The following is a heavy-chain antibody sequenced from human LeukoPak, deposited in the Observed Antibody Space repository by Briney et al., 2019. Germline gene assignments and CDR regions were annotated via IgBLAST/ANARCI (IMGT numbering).Heavy chain of an antibody. D-gene: IGHD5-18*01. Sequence: SETLSLTCTVSGDSVSSHYWSWIRQPPGKGLEWIGYIYYSGSTNYNPSLKSRVTISVDTSKNQFSLKLSSVTAADTAVYYCARGQRGYSYGYPYYYYYMDVWGKGTTVTVSS. J-gene: IGHJ6*03. CDR3: ARGQRGYSYGYPYYYYYMDV. CDR2: IYYSGST. V-gene: IGHV4-59*02. CDR1: GDSVSSHY.